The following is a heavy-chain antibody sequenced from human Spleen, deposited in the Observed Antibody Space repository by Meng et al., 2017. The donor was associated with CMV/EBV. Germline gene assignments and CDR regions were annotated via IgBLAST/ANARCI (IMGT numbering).Heavy chain of an antibody. CDR2: ISYDGSNK. CDR3: ARSYGSGSYVLDY. D-gene: IGHD3-10*01. CDR1: GFTFRTYW. V-gene: IGHV3-30-3*01. J-gene: IGHJ4*02. Sequence: GESLKISCAVSGFTFRTYWMSWVRQAPGKGLEWVAVISYDGSNKYYADSVKGRFTISRDNSKNTLYLQMNSLRAEDTAVYYCARSYGSGSYVLDYWGQGTLVTVSS.